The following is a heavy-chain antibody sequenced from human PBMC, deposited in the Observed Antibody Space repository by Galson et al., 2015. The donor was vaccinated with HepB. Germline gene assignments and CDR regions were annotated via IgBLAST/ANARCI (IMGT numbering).Heavy chain of an antibody. D-gene: IGHD3-22*01. CDR3: ARQFTEVVKPSRRLDF. CDR1: GFTFSHYW. Sequence: SLRLSCAASGFTFSHYWMTWVRQAPGKGLEWVANIRQDGSEINFLDSVRGRFTVSRDNAENSMFLQMTSLRADDTAVYYCARQFTEVVKPSRRLDFWGQGTLVTVSS. J-gene: IGHJ4*02. V-gene: IGHV3-7*03. CDR2: IRQDGSEI.